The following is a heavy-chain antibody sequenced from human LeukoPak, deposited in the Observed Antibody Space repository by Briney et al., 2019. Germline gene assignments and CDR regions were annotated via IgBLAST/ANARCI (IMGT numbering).Heavy chain of an antibody. V-gene: IGHV1-24*01. Sequence: GASVKVSCEVSGYTLTELSMHWVRQAPGKGLGWMGGFDPEDGETIYAQKFQGRVTMTEDTSTDTAYMELSSLRSEDTAVYYCAREGIGDYGGGFDYWGQGTLVTVSS. CDR1: GYTLTELS. J-gene: IGHJ4*02. CDR2: FDPEDGET. D-gene: IGHD4-23*01. CDR3: AREGIGDYGGGFDY.